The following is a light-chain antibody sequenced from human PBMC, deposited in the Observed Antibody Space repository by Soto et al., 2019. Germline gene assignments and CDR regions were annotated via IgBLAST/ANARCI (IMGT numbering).Light chain of an antibody. CDR1: QSISTE. V-gene: IGKV3-15*01. CDR3: QQGHNWPLT. J-gene: IGKJ2*01. CDR2: SAS. Sequence: EIVMTQSPATLSVSPGERATLSCRASQSISTELAWYQQKPGQPPRLLIYSASTRATGVPARFTGSGSGSEFTLTISALQSEDVAVYYCQQGHNWPLTFGQGTRLEI.